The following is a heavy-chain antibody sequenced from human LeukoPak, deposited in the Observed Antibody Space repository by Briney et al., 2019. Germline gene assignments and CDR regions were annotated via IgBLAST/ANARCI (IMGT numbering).Heavy chain of an antibody. D-gene: IGHD1-14*01. Sequence: ASVKVSCKASAYTFTGYYLHWVRKALGQGLGWMGWIDPNNGDTKYTQKFQGRVTMTRDRSISTAYMELSRLTSDDTAVYYCARRSRNGLDAFDIWGQGTMVTVSS. CDR1: AYTFTGYY. V-gene: IGHV1-2*02. CDR2: IDPNNGDT. J-gene: IGHJ3*02. CDR3: ARRSRNGLDAFDI.